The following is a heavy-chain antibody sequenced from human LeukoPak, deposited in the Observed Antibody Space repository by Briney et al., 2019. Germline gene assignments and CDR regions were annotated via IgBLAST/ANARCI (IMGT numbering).Heavy chain of an antibody. D-gene: IGHD3-22*01. CDR3: ARATDSSGPYGDY. J-gene: IGHJ4*02. V-gene: IGHV4-30-2*01. CDR1: GGFISSGGYS. Sequence: SQTLSLTCAVSGGFISSGGYSWGWIRQPPGKGLEWIGYIYQSGSTYYNPSLKSRVTISVDRSKNQFSLRLTSVTAADTAVYYCARATDSSGPYGDYWGQGTLVTVSS. CDR2: IYQSGST.